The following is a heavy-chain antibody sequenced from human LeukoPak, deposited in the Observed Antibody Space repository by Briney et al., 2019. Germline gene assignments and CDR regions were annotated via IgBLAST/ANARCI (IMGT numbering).Heavy chain of an antibody. CDR3: LKSAVAGTHYYYYDMDV. Sequence: PGGSLRLSCAASGFTFGSYGMHWVRQAPGKGLEWVAVISYDGSHEYYADSVKGRFTISRDSSRNTLYLQMDSLRPEDTAMYYCLKSAVAGTHYYYYDMDVWGQGTTVTVSS. CDR1: GFTFGSYG. D-gene: IGHD6-19*01. CDR2: ISYDGSHE. V-gene: IGHV3-30*18. J-gene: IGHJ6*02.